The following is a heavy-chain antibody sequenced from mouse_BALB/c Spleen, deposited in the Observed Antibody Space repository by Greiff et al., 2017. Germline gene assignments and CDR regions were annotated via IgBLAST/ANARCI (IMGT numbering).Heavy chain of an antibody. J-gene: IGHJ2*01. CDR2: INSNGGST. V-gene: IGHV5-6-2*01. D-gene: IGHD1-2*01. Sequence: EVQRVESGGGLVKLGGSLKLSCAASGFTFSSYYMSWVRQTPEKRLELVAAINSNGGSTYYPDTVKGRFTISRDNAKNTLYLQMSSLKSEDTALYYCARQEDYGYGYWGQGTTLTVSS. CDR3: ARQEDYGYGY. CDR1: GFTFSSYY.